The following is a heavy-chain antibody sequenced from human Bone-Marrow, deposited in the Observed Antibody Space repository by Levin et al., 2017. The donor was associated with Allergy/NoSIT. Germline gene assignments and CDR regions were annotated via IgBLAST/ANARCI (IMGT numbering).Heavy chain of an antibody. J-gene: IGHJ4*02. CDR3: ARASTTYHDTRFDS. CDR2: TSSSGSNT. V-gene: IGHV3-11*01. Sequence: GGSLRLSCAASGFSFSDYYMNWIRQAPGKGLEWVSYTSSSGSNTDYADSVKGRFTISRDNGKNLLYLHMNSLRAEDTAVYYCARASTTYHDTRFDSWGQGTLVTVSS. CDR1: GFSFSDYY. D-gene: IGHD2/OR15-2a*01.